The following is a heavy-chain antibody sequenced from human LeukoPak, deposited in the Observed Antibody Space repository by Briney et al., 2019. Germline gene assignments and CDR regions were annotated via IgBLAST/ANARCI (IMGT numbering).Heavy chain of an antibody. CDR2: FDLVHGDT. J-gene: IGHJ4*02. Sequence: ASVKVSCTVSGYRFTELSRHWVRQAPGKGLEWLGGFDLVHGDTIYAQKFQGRVTMTEDTSTDTSYMELSSLRSEDTAVYFCTAGRAYSLLDFWGQGTLVIVSS. D-gene: IGHD5-18*01. V-gene: IGHV1-24*01. CDR1: GYRFTELS. CDR3: TAGRAYSLLDF.